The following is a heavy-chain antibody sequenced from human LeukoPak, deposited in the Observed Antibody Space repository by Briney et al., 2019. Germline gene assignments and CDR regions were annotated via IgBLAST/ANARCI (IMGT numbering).Heavy chain of an antibody. D-gene: IGHD3-22*01. CDR3: ARAVNYYDSSGYQY. Sequence: GGSLRLSCAASGFTFSSYWMSGVRQAPGKGLEWVANIKEDGSRNHYVDSVKGRFTISRDNAKNSPYLQMNSLRAEDTAVYYCARAVNYYDSSGYQYWGQGTLVTVSS. CDR2: IKEDGSRN. CDR1: GFTFSSYW. V-gene: IGHV3-7*02. J-gene: IGHJ4*02.